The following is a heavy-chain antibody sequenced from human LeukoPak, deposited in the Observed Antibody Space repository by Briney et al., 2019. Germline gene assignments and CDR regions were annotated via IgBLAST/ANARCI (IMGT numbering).Heavy chain of an antibody. CDR1: GFTFSSYS. Sequence: GGSLRLSCAASGFTFSSYSMNWVRQAPGKGLEWVSHINSDGSWTSYADSVKGRFTISKDNAKNTVYLQMNSLRAEDTAVYYCVSFYETYWGRGTQVTVSS. J-gene: IGHJ4*02. CDR3: VSFYETY. D-gene: IGHD2/OR15-2a*01. CDR2: INSDGSWT. V-gene: IGHV3-74*01.